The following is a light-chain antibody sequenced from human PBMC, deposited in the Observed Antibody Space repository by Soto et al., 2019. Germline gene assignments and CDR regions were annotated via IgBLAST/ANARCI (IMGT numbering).Light chain of an antibody. CDR2: DAS. CDR1: QSVSSY. V-gene: IGKV3-11*01. CDR3: QQRSNWPPYT. Sequence: EIVLTQSPATLSLSPGERATLSCRASQSVSSYLAWYQQKPGQAPRLLIYDASNRATGIPDRFSGSGSGTHFNHSIRSLEHEHLAVYYCQQRSNWPPYTFGQGTKLEI. J-gene: IGKJ2*01.